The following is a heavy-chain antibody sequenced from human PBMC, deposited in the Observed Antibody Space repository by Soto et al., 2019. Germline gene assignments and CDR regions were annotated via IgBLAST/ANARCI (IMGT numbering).Heavy chain of an antibody. CDR3: ARSQGSSTSLEIYSYYSGMDV. Sequence: ASVKVSCKASGGTFSSYAISWVRQAPGQGLEWMGGIITISDTTNYAQKFQGRVTITADESTSTAYMELSSLRSEDTAVYYCARSQGSSTSLEIYSYYSGMDVWGQGTTVTVSS. CDR1: GGTFSSYA. CDR2: IITISDTT. J-gene: IGHJ6*02. V-gene: IGHV1-69*13. D-gene: IGHD2-2*01.